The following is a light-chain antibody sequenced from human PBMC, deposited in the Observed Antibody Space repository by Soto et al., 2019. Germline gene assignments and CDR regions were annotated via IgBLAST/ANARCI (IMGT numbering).Light chain of an antibody. CDR1: QSVTTY. Sequence: EIVLTQSPATLSLSPGERATLSCRASQSVTTYLAWYQQKPGQAPRLLIYDASNRAPGIPARFSGSGSGTDFTLTVSSLEPEDSALYYCQQRSNWPQIITFGGGTKVDIK. J-gene: IGKJ4*01. CDR3: QQRSNWPQIIT. V-gene: IGKV3-11*01. CDR2: DAS.